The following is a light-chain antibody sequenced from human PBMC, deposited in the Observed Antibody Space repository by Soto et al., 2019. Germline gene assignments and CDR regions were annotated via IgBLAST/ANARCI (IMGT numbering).Light chain of an antibody. Sequence: EIVLTQSPGTLSLSPGERATLSCRASQSFSSNYLAWHQQKPGQAPRLLIYGTSSRATGIPDRFSGSGSGTDFTLTISRLEPEDLAVYYCQQYGSSRTFGQGTKVEIK. J-gene: IGKJ1*01. CDR1: QSFSSNY. V-gene: IGKV3-20*01. CDR3: QQYGSSRT. CDR2: GTS.